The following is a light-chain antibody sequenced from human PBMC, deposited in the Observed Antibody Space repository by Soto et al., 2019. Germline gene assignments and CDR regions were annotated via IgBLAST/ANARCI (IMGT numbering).Light chain of an antibody. Sequence: EIVLTQSPGTLSLSPGERATLSCRASQSISSSYLAWYQQKPGQAPRLLIYGASSRATGIPDRFSGSGSGTAFTLTISRLEPEEFAVYYCQQYGSSPWWTFGQGTKVEIK. CDR2: GAS. CDR1: QSISSSY. V-gene: IGKV3-20*01. J-gene: IGKJ1*01. CDR3: QQYGSSPWWT.